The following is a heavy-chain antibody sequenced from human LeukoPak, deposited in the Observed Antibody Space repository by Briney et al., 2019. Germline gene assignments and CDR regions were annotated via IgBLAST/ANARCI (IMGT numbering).Heavy chain of an antibody. D-gene: IGHD1-26*01. Sequence: GGSLRLSCAASGFTFSSYSMNWVRQAPGKGLEWVSYISSSSSTIYYADSVKGRFTISRDNAKNSLYLQMNSLRAEDTAVYYRARVGIVGATTSDYWGQGTLVTVSS. V-gene: IGHV3-48*01. CDR2: ISSSSSTI. J-gene: IGHJ4*02. CDR1: GFTFSSYS. CDR3: ARVGIVGATTSDY.